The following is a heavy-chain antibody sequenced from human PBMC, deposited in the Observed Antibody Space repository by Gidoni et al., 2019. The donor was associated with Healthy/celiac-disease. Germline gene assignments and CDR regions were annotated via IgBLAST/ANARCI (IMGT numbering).Heavy chain of an antibody. CDR2: IIPIFGTA. Sequence: QVQLVQSGAEVKKPGSSVKVPCKASGRTFSSYAISWVRQARGQGLEWMGGIIPIFGTANYAQKFQGRVTITADESTSTDYMELSSLRSEDTAVYYCARAKTYYYDSSGYYPSMGYFDLWGRGTLVTVSS. V-gene: IGHV1-69*01. CDR3: ARAKTYYYDSSGYYPSMGYFDL. J-gene: IGHJ2*01. D-gene: IGHD3-22*01. CDR1: GRTFSSYA.